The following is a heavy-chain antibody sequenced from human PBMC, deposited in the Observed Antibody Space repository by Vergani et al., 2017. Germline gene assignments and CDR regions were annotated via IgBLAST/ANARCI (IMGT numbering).Heavy chain of an antibody. Sequence: QVQLQESGPGLVKPSQTLSLTCTVSGGSISSGSYYWSWIRQPAGKGLEWIGRIYTSGSTNYNPSLKSRVTISVDTSKNQFSLKLSSVTAADTAVYYCARDEAGGCWSGYYPHYYYYYGMDVWGQGTTVTVSS. CDR2: IYTSGST. V-gene: IGHV4-61*02. J-gene: IGHJ6*02. CDR3: ARDEAGGCWSGYYPHYYYYYGMDV. CDR1: GGSISSGSYY. D-gene: IGHD3-3*01.